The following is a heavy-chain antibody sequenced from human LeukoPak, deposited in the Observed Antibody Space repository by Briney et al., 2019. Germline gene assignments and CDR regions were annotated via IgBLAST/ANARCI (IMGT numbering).Heavy chain of an antibody. D-gene: IGHD3-9*01. CDR2: INPSSGDT. J-gene: IGHJ4*02. V-gene: IGHV1-2*02. CDR3: ARDGNYDILTGYYKGFDY. CDR1: GYTFNGYY. Sequence: ASVKVSCKASGYTFNGYYMHWVRQAPGQGLEWMGWINPSSGDTNYAQKFEGRFTMTRDTSISTAYLELTSLRSDDTAVYYCARDGNYDILTGYYKGFDYWGQGTLVTVSS.